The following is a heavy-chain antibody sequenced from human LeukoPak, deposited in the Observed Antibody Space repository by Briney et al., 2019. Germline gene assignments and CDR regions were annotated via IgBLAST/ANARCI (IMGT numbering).Heavy chain of an antibody. V-gene: IGHV1-2*02. CDR2: INPNSGGS. J-gene: IGHJ6*02. CDR1: GYTFTAYY. Sequence: WASVKVSCKASGYTFTAYYMHWVRQAPGQGLEWMGWINPNSGGSDYAQKFQGRVTMTRDTSISTAYMELSSLRAEDTAVYYCARDRGYAMDVWGQGTTVTVSS. CDR3: ARDRGYAMDV. D-gene: IGHD1-1*01.